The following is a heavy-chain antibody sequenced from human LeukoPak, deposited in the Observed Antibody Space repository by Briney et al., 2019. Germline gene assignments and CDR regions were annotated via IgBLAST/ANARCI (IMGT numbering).Heavy chain of an antibody. J-gene: IGHJ4*02. V-gene: IGHV4-59*08. D-gene: IGHD3-10*01. Sequence: SETLSLTCTVSGGSISPYYWSWIRQPPGKRLEWIWYIYYSGSTNYNPSLKSRVTISIDNSKNQFSLRLSCLTAADTAVYYCARHFIGYSYGHFDYWGQGTLVTVSS. CDR2: IYYSGST. CDR3: ARHFIGYSYGHFDY. CDR1: GGSISPYY.